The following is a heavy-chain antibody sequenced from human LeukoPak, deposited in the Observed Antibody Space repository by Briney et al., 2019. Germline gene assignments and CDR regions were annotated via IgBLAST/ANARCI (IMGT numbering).Heavy chain of an antibody. J-gene: IGHJ4*02. CDR3: AGYYGSGSYDYYFDY. D-gene: IGHD3-10*01. Sequence: SETLSLTCTVSGGSISSSSYYWGWIRQPPGKGLEWIGSIYYSGSTYYNPSLKSRVTISVDTSKNQFSLKLSSVTAADTAVYYCAGYYGSGSYDYYFDYWGQGTLVTVSS. CDR1: GGSISSSSYY. CDR2: IYYSGST. V-gene: IGHV4-39*07.